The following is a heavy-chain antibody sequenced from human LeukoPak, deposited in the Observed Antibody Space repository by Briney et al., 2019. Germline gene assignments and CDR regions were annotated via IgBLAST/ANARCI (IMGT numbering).Heavy chain of an antibody. CDR1: GFTFTSSA. J-gene: IGHJ4*02. CDR3: ARGLERSWTFDY. CDR2: IVVGSGNT. V-gene: IGHV1-58*01. D-gene: IGHD1-1*01. Sequence: SVKVSCKASGFTFTSSAVQWVRQARGQRLEWIGWIVVGSGNTNYAQKFQGRVTITADESTSTAYMELSSLRSEDTAVYYCARGLERSWTFDYWGQGTLVTVSS.